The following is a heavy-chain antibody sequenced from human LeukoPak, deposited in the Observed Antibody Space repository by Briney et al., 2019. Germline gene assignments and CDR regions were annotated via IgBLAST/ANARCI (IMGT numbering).Heavy chain of an antibody. CDR1: GFTFNTYA. CDR3: ARVSVYSSSWDY. V-gene: IGHV3-23*01. D-gene: IGHD6-6*01. J-gene: IGHJ4*02. CDR2: ISGSGGST. Sequence: PGGSLRLSCAASGFTFNTYAMSWVRQAPGKGLEWVSGISGSGGSTYYADSVKGRFTISRDNSKNTLYLQMNSLRAEDTAVYYCARVSVYSSSWDYWGQGTLVTVSS.